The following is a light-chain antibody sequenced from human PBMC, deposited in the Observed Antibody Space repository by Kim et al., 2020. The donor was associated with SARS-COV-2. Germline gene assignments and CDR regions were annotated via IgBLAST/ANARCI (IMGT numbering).Light chain of an antibody. Sequence: ASVGDRVTITCRASQAISNYLAWFQWRPGKVPKRLIYGASSLQSGVPSRFSGSGSGTEFILTISNLQPEDFATYYCLQHNNYPLTFGGGTKVDIK. CDR1: QAISNY. CDR3: LQHNNYPLT. CDR2: GAS. V-gene: IGKV1-17*03. J-gene: IGKJ4*01.